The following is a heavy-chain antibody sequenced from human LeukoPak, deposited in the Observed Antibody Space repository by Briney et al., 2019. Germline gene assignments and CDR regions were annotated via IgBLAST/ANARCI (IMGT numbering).Heavy chain of an antibody. V-gene: IGHV4-34*01. CDR2: INHSGST. CDR3: ARRGRIQLWFYFDY. J-gene: IGHJ4*02. CDR1: GGSFSGYY. Sequence: SETLSLTCAVYGGSFSGYYWSWIRQPPGKGLEWIGEINHSGSTNYNPSLKSRVTISVDTSKNQFSLKLSSVTAADMAVYYCARRGRIQLWFYFDYWGQGTLVTVSS. D-gene: IGHD5-18*01.